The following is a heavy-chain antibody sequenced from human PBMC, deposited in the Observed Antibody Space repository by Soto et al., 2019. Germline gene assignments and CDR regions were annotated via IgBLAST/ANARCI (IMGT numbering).Heavy chain of an antibody. CDR1: GDSISSYY. D-gene: IGHD3-10*01. V-gene: IGHV4-59*04. Sequence: SETLSLTCAVSGDSISSYYCMWIRQPPGKGLESIGYLYYGRSANYNPSLKSRVTLSVDTSKNQFSLRLSSVTAADTAVYYCARTWFGELLQDYWGQGTQVTVSS. CDR2: LYYGRSA. CDR3: ARTWFGELLQDY. J-gene: IGHJ4*02.